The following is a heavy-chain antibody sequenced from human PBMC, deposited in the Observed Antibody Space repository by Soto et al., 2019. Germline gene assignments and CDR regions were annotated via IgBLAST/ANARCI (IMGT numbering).Heavy chain of an antibody. CDR2: IVPIFETL. V-gene: IGHV1-69*18. J-gene: IGHJ4*02. D-gene: IGHD6-19*01. CDR1: GATFSGYA. Sequence: QVQLVQSGAEVKKPGSSVKVSCKASGATFSGYAINWVRQAPGQGLEWLGRIVPIFETLNYAERFQGRVAITVDESTTTVYMELTNLTHEDTAVYYCVVMGNVAVSNPRSFDYWGQGTQVTVS. CDR3: VVMGNVAVSNPRSFDY.